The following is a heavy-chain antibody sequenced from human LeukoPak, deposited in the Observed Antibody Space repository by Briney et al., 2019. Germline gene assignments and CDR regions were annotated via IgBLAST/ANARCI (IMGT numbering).Heavy chain of an antibody. J-gene: IGHJ4*02. CDR3: VRDTDYAFDY. D-gene: IGHD4-17*01. CDR2: ISSSGSTI. V-gene: IGHV3-48*04. CDR1: GFTFSSYW. Sequence: GALRLSCAASGFTFSSYWMNWVRQAPGKGLEWVSYISSSGSTIYYADSVKGRFTISRDNAKNSLYLQMNSLRAEDTAVYYCVRDTDYAFDYWGQGTLVTVSS.